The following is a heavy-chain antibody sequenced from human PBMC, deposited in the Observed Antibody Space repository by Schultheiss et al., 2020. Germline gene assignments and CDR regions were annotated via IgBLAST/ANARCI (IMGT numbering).Heavy chain of an antibody. Sequence: SETLSLTCAVYDGSFSGHYWSWLRQPPGKGLEWIGSVFYDGTGHYNPSLKSRVTISVDTSKNQFSLKLSSVTAADTAVYYCARGRRGPNPFDYWGQGTLVTVSS. J-gene: IGHJ4*02. CDR2: VFYDGTG. D-gene: IGHD3-10*01. CDR1: DGSFSGHY. V-gene: IGHV4-34*01. CDR3: ARGRRGPNPFDY.